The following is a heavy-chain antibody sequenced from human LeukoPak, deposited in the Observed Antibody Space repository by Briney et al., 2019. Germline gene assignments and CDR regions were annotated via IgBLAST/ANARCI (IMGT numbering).Heavy chain of an antibody. D-gene: IGHD3-10*01. V-gene: IGHV4-39*07. Sequence: PSETLSLTCTVSGGSISSSSYYWGWIRQPPGKGLEWIGSIYYSGSTYYNPSLKSRVTISVDTSKNQFSLKLSSVTAADTAVYYCARVGTMVRGATYWGQGTLVTVSS. J-gene: IGHJ4*02. CDR1: GGSISSSSYY. CDR2: IYYSGST. CDR3: ARVGTMVRGATY.